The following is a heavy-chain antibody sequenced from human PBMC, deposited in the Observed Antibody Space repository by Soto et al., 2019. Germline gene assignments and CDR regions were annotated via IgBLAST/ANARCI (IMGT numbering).Heavy chain of an antibody. J-gene: IGHJ4*02. CDR3: ARVLTGIAVAGTGSAY. CDR1: GFTFSSYS. D-gene: IGHD6-19*01. V-gene: IGHV3-21*01. Sequence: GGSLRLSCAASGFTFSSYSMNWVRQAPGKGLEWVSSISSSSSYIYYADSVKGRFTISRDNAKNSLYLQMNSLRAEDTAVYYCARVLTGIAVAGTGSAYWGQGTLVTVSS. CDR2: ISSSSSYI.